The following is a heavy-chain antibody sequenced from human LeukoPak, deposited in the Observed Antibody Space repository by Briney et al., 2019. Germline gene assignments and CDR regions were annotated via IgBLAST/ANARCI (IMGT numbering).Heavy chain of an antibody. CDR3: ARMVRGVIITRYYYYGMDV. J-gene: IGHJ6*02. CDR2: IYYSGST. D-gene: IGHD3-10*01. CDR1: GGSISSYY. V-gene: IGHV4-59*01. Sequence: KPSETLSLTCTVSGGSISSYYWSWIRQPPGKGLEWIGYIYYSGSTNYNPSLKSRVTISVDTSKNQFSLKLSSVTAADTAVYYCARMVRGVIITRYYYYGMDVWGQGTTVTVSS.